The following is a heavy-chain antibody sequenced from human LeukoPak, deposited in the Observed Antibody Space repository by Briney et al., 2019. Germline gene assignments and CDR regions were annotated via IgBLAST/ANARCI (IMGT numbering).Heavy chain of an antibody. D-gene: IGHD3-3*01. Sequence: SETLSLTCAVYGGSFSGYYWSWIRQPPGKGLEWIGEINHSGSTNYNPSLKSRVTISVDTSKNQFSLELSSLTAADTAVYYCARGGRSLRFLEWFDYWGQGTLVTVSS. CDR2: INHSGST. CDR1: GGSFSGYY. V-gene: IGHV4-34*01. J-gene: IGHJ4*02. CDR3: ARGGRSLRFLEWFDY.